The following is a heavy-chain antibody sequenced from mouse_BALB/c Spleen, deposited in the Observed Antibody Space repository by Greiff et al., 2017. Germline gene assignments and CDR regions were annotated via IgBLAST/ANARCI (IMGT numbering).Heavy chain of an antibody. CDR3: ARVGGNPYAMDD. Sequence: VQLQQSGPELGKPGASVKISCTASGFSFTGYNMYWVQQSHRKSLEWIGYIDPYNGGNSYTQKSKGKATLTVDKTTSTVYMHLNSLTSEDSAIYYSARVGGNPYAMDDWGQGTSVTVSS. CDR1: GFSFTGYN. J-gene: IGHJ4*01. D-gene: IGHD1-1*02. V-gene: IGHV1S135*01. CDR2: IDPYNGGN.